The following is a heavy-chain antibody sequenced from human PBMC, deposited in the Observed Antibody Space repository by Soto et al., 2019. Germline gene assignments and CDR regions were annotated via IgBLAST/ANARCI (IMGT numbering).Heavy chain of an antibody. D-gene: IGHD3-10*02. CDR3: ARGRGVANNYFVLFDY. CDR1: GYTFTDYY. V-gene: IGHV1-2*02. Sequence: ASVKVSCKASGYTFTDYYRHWVGQVPGQGLEWMGWINPNSGDIKYAQKFQGRVAVTRDTSINTVYMELSRLTSDDTAVYYCARGRGVANNYFVLFDYWGQGTLVTVSS. CDR2: INPNSGDI. J-gene: IGHJ4*02.